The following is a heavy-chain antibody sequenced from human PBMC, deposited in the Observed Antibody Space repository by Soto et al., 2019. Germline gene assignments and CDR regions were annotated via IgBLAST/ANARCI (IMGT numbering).Heavy chain of an antibody. CDR1: RFSNSW. Sequence: GGSLRLSCAASRFSNSWMHWVRQVPGKGLVWVSRINPDGGSTNYADFVKGRLTISRDYATDTVYLQMNSLRAEDTAVYYCVRGPGAYVYFGFDIWGQGTMVT. J-gene: IGHJ3*02. CDR2: INPDGGST. D-gene: IGHD3-9*01. CDR3: VRGPGAYVYFGFDI. V-gene: IGHV3-74*01.